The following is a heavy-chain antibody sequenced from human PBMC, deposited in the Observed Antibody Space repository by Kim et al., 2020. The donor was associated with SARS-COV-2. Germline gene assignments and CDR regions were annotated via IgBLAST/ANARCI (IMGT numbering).Heavy chain of an antibody. D-gene: IGHD2-15*01. J-gene: IGHJ4*02. CDR1: GFTFSSYT. CDR3: VRGRFVSGGSCYFDN. V-gene: IGHV3-21*01. CDR2: ISSTSSYI. Sequence: GGSLRLSCAASGFTFSSYTMSWVRQAPGKGLEWVSSISSTSSYIYYADSMKGRFTISRDNAMNSLYLQMNSLRAEDTAVYYCVRGRFVSGGSCYFDNWGQGTLVTVSS.